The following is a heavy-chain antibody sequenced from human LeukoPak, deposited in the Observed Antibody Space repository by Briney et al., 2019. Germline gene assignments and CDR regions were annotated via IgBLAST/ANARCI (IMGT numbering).Heavy chain of an antibody. CDR1: GFTFSSYA. Sequence: GGSLRLSCAAFGFTFSSYAMSWVRQAPGKGLEWVSAISGSGGSTYYADSVKGRFTISRDNSKNTLYLQMNSLRAEDTAVYYCAKGNYYDMVGAFDYWGQGTLVTVSS. J-gene: IGHJ4*02. V-gene: IGHV3-23*01. CDR2: ISGSGGST. CDR3: AKGNYYDMVGAFDY. D-gene: IGHD3-22*01.